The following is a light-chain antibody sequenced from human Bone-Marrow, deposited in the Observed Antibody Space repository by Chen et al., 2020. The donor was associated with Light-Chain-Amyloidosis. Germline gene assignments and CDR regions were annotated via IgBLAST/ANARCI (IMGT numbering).Light chain of an antibody. CDR3: QQYYSSPRWT. Sequence: DIVMTQSPDSLAVSLGERATINCKSSQSLLYTSNNKNYLTWYQPKPGQPPKLLIPWASTRECGVPDRFSGRESETDFTRTISRLQAEDVAVYYCQQYYSSPRWTFGQGTRVEIK. CDR2: WAS. CDR1: QSLLYTSNNKNY. V-gene: IGKV4-1*01. J-gene: IGKJ1*01.